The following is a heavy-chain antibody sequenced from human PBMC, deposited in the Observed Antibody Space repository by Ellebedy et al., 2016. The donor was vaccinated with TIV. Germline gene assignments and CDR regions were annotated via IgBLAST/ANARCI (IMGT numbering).Heavy chain of an antibody. D-gene: IGHD4-11*01. CDR1: GFTFSSYS. Sequence: GESLKISXAASGFTFSSYSMNWVRQAPGKGLEWVSFITSSSTTIHYADSVEGRFTISRDNAKNSLYLQMNSLRDEDTAVYYCARPSATTGRNWWFGPWGQGTLVTVSS. V-gene: IGHV3-48*02. CDR3: ARPSATTGRNWWFGP. CDR2: ITSSSTTI. J-gene: IGHJ5*02.